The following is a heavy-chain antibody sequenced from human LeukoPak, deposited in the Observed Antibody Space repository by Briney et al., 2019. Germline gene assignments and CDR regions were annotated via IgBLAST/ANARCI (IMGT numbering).Heavy chain of an antibody. J-gene: IGHJ4*02. CDR2: INSDGSST. Sequence: PPGGSLRLSCAASGFTFSSYWMHWVRQAPGKGLVWVSRINSDGSSTGYADSVKGRFTISRDNSKNTLYLQMNSLRAEDTAVYYCAKDRVPYYYDSSASYWGQGTLVTVSS. V-gene: IGHV3-74*01. CDR1: GFTFSSYW. D-gene: IGHD3-22*01. CDR3: AKDRVPYYYDSSASY.